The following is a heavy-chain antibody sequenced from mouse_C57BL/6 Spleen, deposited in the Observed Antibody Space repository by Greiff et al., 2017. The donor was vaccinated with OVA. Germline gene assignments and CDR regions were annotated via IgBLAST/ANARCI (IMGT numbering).Heavy chain of an antibody. D-gene: IGHD1-1*01. Sequence: QVQLKQSGAELVKPGASVKLSCKASGYTFTSYWMHWVKQRPGQGLEWIGMIHPNSGSTNYNEKFKSKATLTVDKSSSTAYMQLSSLTSEDSAVYYGARTITTVPFGYWGQGTTLTVSS. CDR3: ARTITTVPFGY. J-gene: IGHJ2*01. V-gene: IGHV1-64*01. CDR2: IHPNSGST. CDR1: GYTFTSYW.